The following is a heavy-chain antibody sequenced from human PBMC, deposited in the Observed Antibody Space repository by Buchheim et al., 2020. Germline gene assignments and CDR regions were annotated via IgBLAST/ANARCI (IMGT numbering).Heavy chain of an antibody. Sequence: QVQLQESGPGLVKPSQTLSLTCTVSGGSISSGDYYWSWIRQPPGKGLEWIGYIYYSGSTYYNPSLKSRVTISVDTAKNQYSLKLSSVTAADTAVYYCARDTRYFDWLLSDYYGMDVWGQGTT. J-gene: IGHJ6*02. V-gene: IGHV4-30-4*01. CDR1: GGSISSGDYY. D-gene: IGHD3-9*01. CDR2: IYYSGST. CDR3: ARDTRYFDWLLSDYYGMDV.